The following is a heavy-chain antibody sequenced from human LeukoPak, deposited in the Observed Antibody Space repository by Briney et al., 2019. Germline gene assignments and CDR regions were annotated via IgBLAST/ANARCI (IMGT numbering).Heavy chain of an antibody. D-gene: IGHD4-23*01. CDR1: GGTFSSYA. J-gene: IGHJ4*02. Sequence: GASVKVSCKASGGTFSSYAISWVRQAPGQGLEWMGGIIPIFGTANYARKFQGRVTITTDESTSTAYMELSSLRSEDTAVYYCASLGYGGNSGDYWGQGTLVTVSS. CDR2: IIPIFGTA. V-gene: IGHV1-69*05. CDR3: ASLGYGGNSGDY.